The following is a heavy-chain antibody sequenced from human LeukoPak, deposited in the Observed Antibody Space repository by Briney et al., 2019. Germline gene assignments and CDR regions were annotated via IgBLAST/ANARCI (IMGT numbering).Heavy chain of an antibody. Sequence: PPERMSLTCTVSGGSISGGGYCWGWIRQPPGKGLEWIGYIYYSGSTYYNPSLKSRVTISVDTSKNQFSLKLSSVTAADTAVYYCARELRYFDWLYFDYWGQGTLVTVSS. CDR2: IYYSGST. CDR1: GGSISGGGYC. V-gene: IGHV4-30-4*01. J-gene: IGHJ4*02. D-gene: IGHD3-9*01. CDR3: ARELRYFDWLYFDY.